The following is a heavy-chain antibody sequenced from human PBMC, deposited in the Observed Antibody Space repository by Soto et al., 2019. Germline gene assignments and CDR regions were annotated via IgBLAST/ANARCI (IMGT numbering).Heavy chain of an antibody. J-gene: IGHJ4*02. Sequence: QSQTLSLTCAISGDSVSSNSAAWNWIRQSPSRGLEWLGRTYYRSKWYNDYAVSVKSRITINPDTSKNQFSLQLNSVTPEDTAVYYCARDNSFPDSSGYYYFDYWGQGTLVTVSS. CDR3: ARDNSFPDSSGYYYFDY. CDR1: GDSVSSNSAA. D-gene: IGHD3-22*01. V-gene: IGHV6-1*01. CDR2: TYYRSKWYN.